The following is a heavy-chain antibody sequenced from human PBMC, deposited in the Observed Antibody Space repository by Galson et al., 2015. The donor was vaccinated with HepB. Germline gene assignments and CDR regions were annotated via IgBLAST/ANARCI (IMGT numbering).Heavy chain of an antibody. J-gene: IGHJ4*02. Sequence: SLRLSCXASGLTFSNYNMNWVRQAPGKGLEWVSFISSGGTYIYYADSVKGRFTISRDNAKNSLYLQMNSLRVEDTAVYYCATDRQDWGGYFDNWGQGTLLTVSS. CDR1: GLTFSNYN. CDR3: ATDRQDWGGYFDN. D-gene: IGHD7-27*01. V-gene: IGHV3-21*01. CDR2: ISSGGTYI.